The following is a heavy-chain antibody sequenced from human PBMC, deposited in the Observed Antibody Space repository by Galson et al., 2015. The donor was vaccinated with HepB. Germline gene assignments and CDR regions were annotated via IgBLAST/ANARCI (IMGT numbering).Heavy chain of an antibody. D-gene: IGHD3-22*01. Sequence: QSGAEVKKPGDSLKISCKTSGFDFPTHWIAWVRQRPGKGLEWMGIIFPGDSDSIYSPSFEGQVTMSVDKSISTAYLHWGSLKASDTAVYYCARPQPTVVSPADTFDIWGQGTLVTVSS. J-gene: IGHJ3*02. CDR2: IFPGDSDS. V-gene: IGHV5-51*03. CDR1: GFDFPTHW. CDR3: ARPQPTVVSPADTFDI.